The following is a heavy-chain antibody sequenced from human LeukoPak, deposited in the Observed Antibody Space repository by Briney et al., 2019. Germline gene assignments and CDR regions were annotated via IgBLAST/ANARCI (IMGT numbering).Heavy chain of an antibody. CDR1: GFIVSNNY. CDR2: IYSGGGT. D-gene: IGHD3-22*01. Sequence: GGSLRLSCAASGFIVSNNYMNWVRRAPGKGLEWVSIIYSGGGTYYADSVKGRFTISRDNSKNTLYLQMNSLRADDTAVYYCARGCYYERSGYCPFDYWGPGTLVTVSS. V-gene: IGHV3-53*01. CDR3: ARGCYYERSGYCPFDY. J-gene: IGHJ4*02.